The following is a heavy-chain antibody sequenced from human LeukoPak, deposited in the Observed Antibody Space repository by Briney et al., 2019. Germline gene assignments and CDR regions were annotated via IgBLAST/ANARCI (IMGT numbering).Heavy chain of an antibody. CDR2: INPSGGST. V-gene: IGHV1-46*01. D-gene: IGHD2/OR15-2a*01. CDR3: ASIYGEGVDP. Sequence: GASVKVSCKASGYTFTNYYMHWVRQAPGQGLEWMGIINPSGGSTSYAQKFQGRVTMTRDTSTSTVYMELSSLRSEDTAVYYCASIYGEGVDPWGQGTLVTVSS. J-gene: IGHJ5*02. CDR1: GYTFTNYY.